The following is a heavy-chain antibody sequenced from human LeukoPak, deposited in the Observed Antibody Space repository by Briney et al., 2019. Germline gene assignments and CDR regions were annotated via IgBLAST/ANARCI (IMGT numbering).Heavy chain of an antibody. J-gene: IGHJ5*02. V-gene: IGHV4-4*08. CDR1: GASIFGQY. CDR3: ARDLISEYSRSHSHFDP. CDR2: IYCSGSTSCGST. Sequence: SETLSLTCTISGASIFGQYWSWIRRPPGKGLEWIGYIYCSGSTSCGSTSYNPSLKSRVTISVDKNQLSLRLTSVTAADTAVYYCARDLISEYSRSHSHFDPWGQGTLVTVSS. D-gene: IGHD5-12*01.